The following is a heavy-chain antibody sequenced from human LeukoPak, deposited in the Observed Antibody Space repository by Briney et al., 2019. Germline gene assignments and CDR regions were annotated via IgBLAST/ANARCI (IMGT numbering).Heavy chain of an antibody. CDR1: GFAFSAYA. CDR3: GRDTNGNYVGAFEF. Sequence: GGSLRLSCTASGFAFSAYAMTWVRQVPGKGLEWVSSQTANSDDTSYADSVRGRFTMSRDNSKNSLYLQMNNLRAEDTATYYCGRDTNGNYVGAFEFWGQGTLVTVS. V-gene: IGHV3-23*01. CDR2: QTANSDDT. D-gene: IGHD4-17*01. J-gene: IGHJ3*01.